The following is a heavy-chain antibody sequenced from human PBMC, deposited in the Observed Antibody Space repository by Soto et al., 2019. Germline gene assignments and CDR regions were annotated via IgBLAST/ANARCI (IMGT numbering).Heavy chain of an antibody. CDR3: GKVLVGATGHTDSDS. V-gene: IGHV4-39*01. J-gene: IGHJ4*02. Sequence: PSETLSLPCTVSGGSIYRSGYYWGWIRQPPGRGLEWIGNIDYNGVTYSNPSLKSRVTISRDTSKNQFSLKLTSVTAADTALYYCGKVLVGATGHTDSDSWGPGTLVTVSS. D-gene: IGHD2-15*01. CDR2: IDYNGVT. CDR1: GGSIYRSGYY.